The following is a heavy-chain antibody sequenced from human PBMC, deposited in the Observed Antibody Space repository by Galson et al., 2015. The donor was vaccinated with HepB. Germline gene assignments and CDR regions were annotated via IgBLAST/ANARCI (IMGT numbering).Heavy chain of an antibody. J-gene: IGHJ4*02. Sequence: SLRLSCAASGFTVSSNYMSWVRQAPGKGLEWVSVIYSGGSTYYADSVKGRFTISRDNSKNTLYLQMNSLRAEDTAVYYCTKYGDSYYFAYWGQGTLVTVSS. CDR2: IYSGGST. V-gene: IGHV3-66*01. CDR1: GFTVSSNY. D-gene: IGHD4-17*01. CDR3: TKYGDSYYFAY.